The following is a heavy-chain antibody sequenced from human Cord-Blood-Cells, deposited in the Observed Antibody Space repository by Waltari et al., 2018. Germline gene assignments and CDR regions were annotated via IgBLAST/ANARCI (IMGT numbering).Heavy chain of an antibody. Sequence: EVQLVESGGGLVQPGGSLRLSCAASGFTFSSYSMNWVRQAPGKGVEWVSYISRSSSTIYYADSVKGRFTISRDNAKNSLYLQMNSLRAEDTAVYYCAREGMVRGVIPYWGQGTLVTVSS. V-gene: IGHV3-48*01. CDR1: GFTFSSYS. CDR3: AREGMVRGVIPY. CDR2: ISRSSSTI. J-gene: IGHJ4*02. D-gene: IGHD3-10*01.